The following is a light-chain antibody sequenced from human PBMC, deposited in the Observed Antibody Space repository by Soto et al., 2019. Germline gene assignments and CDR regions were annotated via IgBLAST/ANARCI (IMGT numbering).Light chain of an antibody. CDR2: DAS. J-gene: IGKJ1*01. CDR1: QSIGRF. Sequence: DIQMTQSPSTLSESMGDRVTITCRASQSIGRFLAWYQHQPGKAPKLLIYDASTLEIGVPSRFSGTGSGTEFTFSITSLQPEDFGTYYCQQCYMGWTFGQGTKVDFK. CDR3: QQCYMGWT. V-gene: IGKV1-5*01.